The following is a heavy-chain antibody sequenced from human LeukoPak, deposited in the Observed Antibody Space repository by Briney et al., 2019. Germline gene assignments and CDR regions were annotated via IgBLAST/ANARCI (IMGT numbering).Heavy chain of an antibody. V-gene: IGHV3-23*01. CDR3: ASRGVSYFDY. D-gene: IGHD3-10*01. J-gene: IGHJ4*02. CDR1: QFNFNSYG. Sequence: GGSLRLSCATSQFNFNSYGMTWVRQAPGKGLEWVSAISGSGGSTYYADSVKGRFTISRDNSKNTLYLQMNSLRAEDTAVYYCASRGVSYFDYWGQGTLVTVSS. CDR2: ISGSGGST.